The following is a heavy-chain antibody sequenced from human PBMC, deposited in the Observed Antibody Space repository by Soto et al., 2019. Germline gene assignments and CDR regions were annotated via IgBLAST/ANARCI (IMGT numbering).Heavy chain of an antibody. CDR3: ATSISVGGGG. V-gene: IGHV3-74*01. D-gene: IGHD3-16*01. J-gene: IGHJ4*02. CDR1: GFTFSSYW. Sequence: EVQLVESGGGLVQPGGSLRLSCAASGFTFSSYWLHWVRQAPGEGLVWVSRINSDGSSTRYADSVKGRFTISRDNAKNTLYLQMNNLRVDDTALDFFATSISVGGGGWGQGTLVTVSS. CDR2: INSDGSST.